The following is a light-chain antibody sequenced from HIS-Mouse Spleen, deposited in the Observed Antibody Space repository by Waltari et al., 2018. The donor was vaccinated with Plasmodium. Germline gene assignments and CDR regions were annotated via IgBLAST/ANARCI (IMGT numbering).Light chain of an antibody. CDR1: QSVSST. CDR2: GAS. Sequence: EIVMTQSPATLSVSPGERATLSCRASQSVSSTVAWYQQKPGQAPRLLIYGASTRATGIPARFSGSGSGTEFTLTISSLQSEDFAVYYCQQYNNWSFTFGPGTKVDIK. J-gene: IGKJ3*01. V-gene: IGKV3-15*01. CDR3: QQYNNWSFT.